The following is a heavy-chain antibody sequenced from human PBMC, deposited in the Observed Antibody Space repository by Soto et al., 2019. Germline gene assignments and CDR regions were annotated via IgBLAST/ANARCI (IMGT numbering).Heavy chain of an antibody. J-gene: IGHJ6*02. CDR3: ARASGYDLGGYYYYGMDV. CDR1: GDSVSSNSAA. Sequence: SQTLSLTCVISGDSVSSNSAAWNWIRQSPSRGLEWLGRTYYRSKWYNDYAVSVKSRITINPDTSKNQFSLQLNSVTPEDTAVYYCARASGYDLGGYYYYGMDVWGQGTTVTVSS. V-gene: IGHV6-1*01. D-gene: IGHD5-12*01. CDR2: TYYRSKWYN.